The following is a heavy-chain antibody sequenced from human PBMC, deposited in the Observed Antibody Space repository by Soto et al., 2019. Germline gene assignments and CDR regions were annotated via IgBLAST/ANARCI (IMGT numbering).Heavy chain of an antibody. CDR1: GFTFSTYW. Sequence: EVQLVESGGDLVQPGGSLRLSCAASGFTFSTYWMTWVRKAPGKGLEWVANIKQDGSEKDYADSVKGRFTISRDNAKNSMYLQMNSLRAEDTALYYCARNRYSAYWGQGTLVTVSS. CDR2: IKQDGSEK. CDR3: ARNRYSAY. V-gene: IGHV3-7*01. D-gene: IGHD3-16*02. J-gene: IGHJ4*02.